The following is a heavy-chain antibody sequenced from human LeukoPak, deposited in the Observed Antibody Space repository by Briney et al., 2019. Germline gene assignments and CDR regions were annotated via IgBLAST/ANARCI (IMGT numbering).Heavy chain of an antibody. J-gene: IGHJ4*02. CDR3: ARGRLEFRY. Sequence: SETLSLTCAVYGGSFSGYYWSWIRQPPGKGLEWIGEINHSGSTNYNPSLKSRVTISVDTSKNQFSLKLSSVTAADTAVHYCARGRLEFRYWGQGTLVTVSS. D-gene: IGHD1-1*01. CDR1: GGSFSGYY. V-gene: IGHV4-34*01. CDR2: INHSGST.